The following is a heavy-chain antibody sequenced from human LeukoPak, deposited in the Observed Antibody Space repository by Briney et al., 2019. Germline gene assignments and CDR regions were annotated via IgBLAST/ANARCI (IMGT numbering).Heavy chain of an antibody. CDR2: ISSSSSYI. CDR1: GFTFSSYS. V-gene: IGHV3-21*01. Sequence: PGGSLRLSCAASGFTFSSYSMNWVRQASGKGLEWVSSISSSSSYIYYADSVKGRFTISRDNAKNSLYLQMNSLRAEDTAVYYCARSLWYYYDSSGYYFFDYWGQGTLVTVSS. D-gene: IGHD3-22*01. CDR3: ARSLWYYYDSSGYYFFDY. J-gene: IGHJ4*02.